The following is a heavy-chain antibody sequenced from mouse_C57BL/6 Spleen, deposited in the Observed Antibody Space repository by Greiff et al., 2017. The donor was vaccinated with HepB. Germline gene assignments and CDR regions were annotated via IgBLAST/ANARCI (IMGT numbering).Heavy chain of an antibody. Sequence: EVMLVESGGGLVKPGGSLKLSCAASGFTFSSYTMSWVRQTPEKRLEWVATISGGGGNTYYPDSVKGRFTISRDNAKNTLYLQMSSLRSEDTALYYCARGAAQGTGFAYWGQGTLVTVSA. J-gene: IGHJ3*01. CDR3: ARGAAQGTGFAY. CDR1: GFTFSSYT. CDR2: ISGGGGNT. D-gene: IGHD3-2*02. V-gene: IGHV5-9*01.